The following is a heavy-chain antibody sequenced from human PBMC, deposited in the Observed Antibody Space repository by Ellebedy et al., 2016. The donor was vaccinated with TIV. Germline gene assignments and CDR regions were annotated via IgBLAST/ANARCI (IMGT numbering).Heavy chain of an antibody. CDR2: ISAYNGNT. V-gene: IGHV1-18*04. CDR3: ARDWCSSTSCTVDY. Sequence: ASVKVSCKASGYTFTGYYMHWVRQAPGQGLEWMGWISAYNGNTNYAQKLQGRVTMTTETSTSTAYMELRSLRSDDTAVYYCARDWCSSTSCTVDYWGQGTLVTVSS. CDR1: GYTFTGYY. J-gene: IGHJ4*02. D-gene: IGHD2-2*01.